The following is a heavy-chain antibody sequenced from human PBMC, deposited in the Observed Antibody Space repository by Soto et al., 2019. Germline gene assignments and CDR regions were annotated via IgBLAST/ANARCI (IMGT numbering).Heavy chain of an antibody. V-gene: IGHV1-69*13. Sequence: GASVKVSCKASGGTFSSYAISWVRQAPGQGLEWMGGIIPIFGTANYAQKFQGRVTITADESTSTAYMELSSLRSEDTAVYYCARGRAPHYYYYGVDVWGQGTTVTVSS. CDR3: ARGRAPHYYYYGVDV. CDR1: GGTFSSYA. J-gene: IGHJ6*02. CDR2: IIPIFGTA. D-gene: IGHD1-26*01.